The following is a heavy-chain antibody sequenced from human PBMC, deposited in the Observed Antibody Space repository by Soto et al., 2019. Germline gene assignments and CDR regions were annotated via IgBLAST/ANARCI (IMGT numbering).Heavy chain of an antibody. Sequence: GASVKVSCKASGYTFTSYDNNWVRQATGQGLEWMGWMNPNSGNTGYAQKFQGRVTMTRNTSISTAYMELSSLRSGDTAVYYCAIPDIVVVPAASWGQGTLVTVSS. D-gene: IGHD2-2*01. CDR3: AIPDIVVVPAAS. CDR2: MNPNSGNT. J-gene: IGHJ5*02. CDR1: GYTFTSYD. V-gene: IGHV1-8*01.